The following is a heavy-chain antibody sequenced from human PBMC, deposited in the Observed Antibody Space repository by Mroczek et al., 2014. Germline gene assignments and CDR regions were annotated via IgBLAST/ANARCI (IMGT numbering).Heavy chain of an antibody. CDR3: ATGNGADRAFDI. J-gene: IGHJ3*02. CDR1: GFTFSSYA. V-gene: IGHV3-30-3*01. CDR2: ISYNGSNK. Sequence: QVQLVQSGGGVVQPGRSLRLSCAASGFTFSSYAMHWVRQAPGKGLEWVAVISYNGSNKYYADSVKGRFTISRDNSKNTLYLQMNSLRAEDTAVYYCATGNGADRAFDIWGQGTMVTVSS. D-gene: IGHD2-8*01.